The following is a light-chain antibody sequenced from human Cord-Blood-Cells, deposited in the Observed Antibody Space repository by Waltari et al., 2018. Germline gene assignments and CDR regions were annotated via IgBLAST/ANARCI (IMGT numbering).Light chain of an antibody. CDR3: EQRHSTPRT. Sequence: DIQLPQSPPSLSASVGDRVTITCRAIQSISSYLNWYQQKPGKAPKFLMYAASSVQTELPSMFSGSGSGTDLTLTISSLQPEDLATDNCEQRHSTPRTLGQGTKVEIK. CDR2: AAS. CDR1: QSISSY. J-gene: IGKJ1*01. V-gene: IGKV1-39*01.